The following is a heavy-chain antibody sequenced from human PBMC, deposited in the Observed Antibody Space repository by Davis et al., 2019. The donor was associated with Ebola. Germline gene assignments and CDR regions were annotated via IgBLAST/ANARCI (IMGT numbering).Heavy chain of an antibody. CDR3: ARIPDSSGYNYYFDY. V-gene: IGHV2-70*11. CDR1: GFSLSTSGMC. D-gene: IGHD3-22*01. J-gene: IGHJ4*02. CDR2: IDWDDDK. Sequence: SGPTLVKPTQTLTLTCTFSGFSLSTSGMCVSWIRQPPGKALEWLARIDWDDDKYYSTSLKTRLTISKDTSKNQVVLTMTNMDPVDTATYYCARIPDSSGYNYYFDYWGQGTLVTVSS.